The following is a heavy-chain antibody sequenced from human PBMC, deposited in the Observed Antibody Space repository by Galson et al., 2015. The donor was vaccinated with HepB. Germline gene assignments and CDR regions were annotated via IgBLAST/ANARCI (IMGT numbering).Heavy chain of an antibody. CDR1: GFTFSGYS. V-gene: IGHV3-21*01. CDR2: ISSGSSYI. Sequence: SLRLSCAASGFTFSGYSMNWVRQAPGKGLEWVSSISSGSSYIYYADSVKGRFTVSRGNARNSLYLQMNSLRAEDTAVYYCAKDNQAGDYDYVWGSFRYASDYWGQGTLVTVSS. J-gene: IGHJ4*02. D-gene: IGHD3-16*02. CDR3: AKDNQAGDYDYVWGSFRYASDY.